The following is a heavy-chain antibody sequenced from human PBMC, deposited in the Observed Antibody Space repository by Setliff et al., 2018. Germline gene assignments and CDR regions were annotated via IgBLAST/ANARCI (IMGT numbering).Heavy chain of an antibody. CDR3: ARDSVYSHAPYYYYYYGMDV. D-gene: IGHD5-18*01. CDR1: GGSISSSNW. J-gene: IGHJ6*02. Sequence: SETLSLTCAVSGGSISSSNWWSWVRQPPGKGLEWIGEIYHSGSTNYNPSLKSRVTISVDKSKNQFSLKLSSVTAEDTAVYYCARDSVYSHAPYYYYYYGMDVWGQGTTVTVSS. CDR2: IYHSGST. V-gene: IGHV4-4*02.